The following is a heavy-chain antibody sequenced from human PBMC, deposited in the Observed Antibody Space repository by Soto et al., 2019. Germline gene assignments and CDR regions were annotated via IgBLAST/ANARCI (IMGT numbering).Heavy chain of an antibody. Sequence: PSETLSLTCAVYGGSFSGYYWSWIRQPPGKGLEWIGEINHSGSTNYNPSLKSRVTISVDTSKNQFSLKLSFVTAADTAVYYCARLGYGSGSYYPYYYYGMDVWGQGTTVTVSS. D-gene: IGHD3-10*01. CDR2: INHSGST. J-gene: IGHJ6*02. CDR3: ARLGYGSGSYYPYYYYGMDV. V-gene: IGHV4-34*01. CDR1: GGSFSGYY.